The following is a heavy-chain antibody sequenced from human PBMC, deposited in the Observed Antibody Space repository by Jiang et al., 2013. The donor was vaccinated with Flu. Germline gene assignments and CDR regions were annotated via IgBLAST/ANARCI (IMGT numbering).Heavy chain of an antibody. Sequence: GPGLVKPSQTLSLTCTVSGGSISSGDYYWSWIRQPPGKGLEWIGYIYNSGSTYYNPSLKSRVTISVDTSKNQFSLKLSSVTAADTAVYYCARVSGGESLDFDYWGQGTLVTVSS. CDR3: ARVSGGESLDFDY. CDR2: IYNSGST. J-gene: IGHJ4*02. D-gene: IGHD2-15*01. V-gene: IGHV4-30-4*01. CDR1: GGSISSGDYY.